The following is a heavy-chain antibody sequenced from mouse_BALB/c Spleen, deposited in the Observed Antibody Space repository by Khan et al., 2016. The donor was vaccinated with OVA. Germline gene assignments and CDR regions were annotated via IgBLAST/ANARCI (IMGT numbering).Heavy chain of an antibody. V-gene: IGHV1S137*01. J-gene: IGHJ3*01. CDR2: ISTNYGDA. Sequence: QVQLQQSGAELVRPGVSVKISCKASGYTFTDYAMHWVKQRHAKSLGWIGVISTNYGDADYNQKFQGKASMTVDRSSSTVYMELARLTSEDSAIYYGVRGGKFAYWGQGTLVTVSA. D-gene: IGHD1-1*02. CDR3: VRGGKFAY. CDR1: GYTFTDYA.